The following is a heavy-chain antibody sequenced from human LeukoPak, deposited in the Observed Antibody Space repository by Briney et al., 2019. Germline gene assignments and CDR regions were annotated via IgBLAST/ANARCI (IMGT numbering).Heavy chain of an antibody. Sequence: GGSLRLSCAASGFTFSSYGMHWVRQAPGKGLEWVAVISYDGSNKYYADSVKGRFTISRDNSKNTLYLQMNSLRAEDTAVYYCARLSASIAAAGTKAAFDIWGQGTMVTVSS. V-gene: IGHV3-30*03. CDR1: GFTFSSYG. CDR3: ARLSASIAAAGTKAAFDI. CDR2: ISYDGSNK. D-gene: IGHD6-13*01. J-gene: IGHJ3*02.